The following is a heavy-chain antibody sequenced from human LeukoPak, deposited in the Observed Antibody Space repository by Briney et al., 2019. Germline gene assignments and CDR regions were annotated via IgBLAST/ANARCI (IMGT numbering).Heavy chain of an antibody. CDR1: GFTFSSYS. Sequence: GGSLRLSCAASGFTFSSYSMNWVRQAPGKGLEWVSSISSSSSYIYYADSVKGRFTISRDNAKNSLYLQMNSLRAEDTAVYYCARDPAASEAFDIWGQGTMVTVSS. D-gene: IGHD2-2*01. J-gene: IGHJ3*02. CDR2: ISSSSSYI. CDR3: ARDPAASEAFDI. V-gene: IGHV3-21*01.